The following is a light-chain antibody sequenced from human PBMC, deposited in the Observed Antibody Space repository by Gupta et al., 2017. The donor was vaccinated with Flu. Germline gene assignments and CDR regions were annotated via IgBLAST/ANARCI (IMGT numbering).Light chain of an antibody. Sequence: DIQLTQSPSTLSASVGDSVNITCRASQSITHWLAWYQVKPGKAPKFLIYQASTLESGVPSRFSGSGSGTEFTLSISSLQPDNFATYYCQQYKSNPWTFGQGTRVEIK. CDR3: QQYKSNPWT. J-gene: IGKJ1*01. CDR1: QSITHW. V-gene: IGKV1-5*03. CDR2: QAS.